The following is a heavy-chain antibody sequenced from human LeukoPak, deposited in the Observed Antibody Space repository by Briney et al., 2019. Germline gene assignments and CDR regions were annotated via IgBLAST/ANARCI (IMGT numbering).Heavy chain of an antibody. J-gene: IGHJ4*02. V-gene: IGHV4-39*01. Sequence: TSETLSLTCTVAGGSISSSGDYWGWIRQPPGKGLEWIGSISYSGSAYSNSSLKSRVTISVDTSKNEVSLKLSSVTAADTAIYFCATQSSRFHFDNWGQGTLVTVSS. CDR3: ATQSSRFHFDN. CDR2: ISYSGSA. D-gene: IGHD2/OR15-2a*01. CDR1: GGSISSSGDY.